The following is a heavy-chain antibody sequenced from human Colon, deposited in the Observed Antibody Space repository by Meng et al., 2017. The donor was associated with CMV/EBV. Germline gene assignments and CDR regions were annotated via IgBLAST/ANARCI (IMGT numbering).Heavy chain of an antibody. Sequence: SVKVSCKASGGTFGSYDISWVRQAPGQGLAWMGGIIPIFGTANYAQKFQGRVTITTDESTSTAYMELSSLRSEDTAVYYCATYPFDYWGQGTLVTVSS. J-gene: IGHJ4*02. CDR3: ATYPFDY. V-gene: IGHV1-69*05. CDR1: GGTFGSYD. CDR2: IIPIFGTA.